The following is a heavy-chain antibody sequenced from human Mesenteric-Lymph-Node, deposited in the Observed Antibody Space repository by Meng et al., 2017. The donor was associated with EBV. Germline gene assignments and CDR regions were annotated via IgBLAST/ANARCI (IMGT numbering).Heavy chain of an antibody. CDR1: EFIFSDHY. Sequence: LAVSAGGQANPGGSLRLSCAASEFIFSDHYMTGIRQAPGKGLKWIAHISSSGSTPYYADSLKGRFTVLRDNAKSSLYLQMDNLRPEDTAVYYCARAYYYDGFVHWGQGTLVTVSS. J-gene: IGHJ4*02. V-gene: IGHV3-11*01. CDR3: ARAYYYDGFVH. D-gene: IGHD3-22*01. CDR2: ISSSGSTP.